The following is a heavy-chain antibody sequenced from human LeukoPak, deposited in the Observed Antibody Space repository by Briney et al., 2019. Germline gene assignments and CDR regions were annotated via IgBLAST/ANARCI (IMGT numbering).Heavy chain of an antibody. D-gene: IGHD2-2*01. V-gene: IGHV3-23*01. Sequence: GGSLRLSCAVSRFAFSTYAMNWVRQAPGKGLEWVSGISDSGRNTYYSDSVKGRFTISRDNSESTVYLQMNSLTAEDTAQYYCATGCVGSPNCQTTGYDHWGQGTLVTVSS. CDR2: ISDSGRNT. CDR3: ATGCVGSPNCQTTGYDH. CDR1: RFAFSTYA. J-gene: IGHJ4*02.